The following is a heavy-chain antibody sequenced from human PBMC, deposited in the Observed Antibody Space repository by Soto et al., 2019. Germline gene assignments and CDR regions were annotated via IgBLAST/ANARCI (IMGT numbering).Heavy chain of an antibody. V-gene: IGHV1-69*13. CDR1: GGTFSSYA. Sequence: GASVKVSCKASGGTFSSYAISWVRQAPGQGLEWMGGIIPIFGTANYAQKFQGRVTITADESTSTAYMELSSLRSEDTAVYYCASNASPGYVTYYYYGMDVWGQGTTVTVS. CDR2: IIPIFGTA. CDR3: ASNASPGYVTYYYYGMDV. J-gene: IGHJ6*02. D-gene: IGHD1-1*01.